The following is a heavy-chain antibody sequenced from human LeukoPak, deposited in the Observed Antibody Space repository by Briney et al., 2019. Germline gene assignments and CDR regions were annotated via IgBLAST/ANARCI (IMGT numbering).Heavy chain of an antibody. V-gene: IGHV3-74*01. CDR2: INTDGSST. Sequence: GGSLRLSCAASGFTISSYWMHWVRQAPGKGLVWVSRINTDGSSTSYADSVKGRFTISRDNAKNTLYLQMNSLRAEDTAVYYCARDVVPGLNWFDPWGQGTLVTVSS. CDR1: GFTISSYW. J-gene: IGHJ5*02. D-gene: IGHD2-2*01. CDR3: ARDVVPGLNWFDP.